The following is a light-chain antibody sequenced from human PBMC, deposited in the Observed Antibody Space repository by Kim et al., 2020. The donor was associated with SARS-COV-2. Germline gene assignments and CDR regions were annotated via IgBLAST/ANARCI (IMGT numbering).Light chain of an antibody. CDR1: QSVRNSL. Sequence: PPGERATRSRRASQSVRNSLLAWYQKKRDQATRLLTYGAGSGTTVIPDRYGGRAAGTGSISSISRLEPEDVAVYCCQQNSSSPLTFGGGTKVDIK. CDR3: QQNSSSPLT. J-gene: IGKJ4*01. V-gene: IGKV3-20*01. CDR2: GAG.